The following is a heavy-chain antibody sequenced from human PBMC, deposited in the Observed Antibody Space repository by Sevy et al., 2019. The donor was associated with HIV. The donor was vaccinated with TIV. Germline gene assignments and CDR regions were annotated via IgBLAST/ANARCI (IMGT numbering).Heavy chain of an antibody. D-gene: IGHD3-22*01. CDR2: IRSKDCGGAT. J-gene: IGHJ4*02. Sequence: GGSLRLSCTGSGFTFGDYAMSWFRQAPGMGLEWVGFIRSKDCGGATEYAASVKVRFTISRDDSKSIADLQMNSLKTEDTAVYYCTRGYYYDSSGYSDYWGQGTLVTVSS. CDR3: TRGYYYDSSGYSDY. V-gene: IGHV3-49*03. CDR1: GFTFGDYA.